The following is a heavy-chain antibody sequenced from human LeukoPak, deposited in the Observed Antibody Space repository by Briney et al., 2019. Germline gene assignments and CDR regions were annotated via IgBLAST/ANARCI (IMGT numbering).Heavy chain of an antibody. CDR1: GFTFSSYG. J-gene: IGHJ4*02. D-gene: IGHD4-17*01. CDR3: ARDGDYGDYAMYYFDY. V-gene: IGHV3-33*01. Sequence: TGGSLRLSCAASGFTFSSYGMHWVRQAPGKGLEWVAVTWYDGSNKYYADSVKGRFTISRDNSKNTLYLQMNSLRAEDTAVYYCARDGDYGDYAMYYFDYWGQGTLVTVSS. CDR2: TWYDGSNK.